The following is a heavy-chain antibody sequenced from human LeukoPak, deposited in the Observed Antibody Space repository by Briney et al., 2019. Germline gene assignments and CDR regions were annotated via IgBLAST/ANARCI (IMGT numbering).Heavy chain of an antibody. CDR3: ARDTYDILTGYYKWAFDI. D-gene: IGHD3-9*01. J-gene: IGHJ4*02. V-gene: IGHV3-21*06. CDR2: ISSSSSYI. CDR1: GFTFSSYT. Sequence: PGGSLRLSCAASGFTFSSYTMNWVRQAPGKGLEWVSSISSSSSYIYYADSVKGRFTISRDNAKNSLYLQMNSLRAEDTAVYYCARDTYDILTGYYKWAFDIWGQGTLVTVSS.